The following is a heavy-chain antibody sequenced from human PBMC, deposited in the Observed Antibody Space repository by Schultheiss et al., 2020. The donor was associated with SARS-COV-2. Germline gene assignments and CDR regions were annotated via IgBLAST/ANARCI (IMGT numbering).Heavy chain of an antibody. CDR3: ARKPAQYYYYGMDV. J-gene: IGHJ6*01. CDR2: ISAYNGNT. V-gene: IGHV1-18*01. D-gene: IGHD2-2*01. Sequence: ASVKVSCKASGYTFTSYDINWVRQAPGQGLEWMGWISAYNGNTNYAQKLQGRVTMTTDTSTSTAYMELSRLRSDDTAVYYCARKPAQYYYYGMDVWGQGTTVTVSS. CDR1: GYTFTSYD.